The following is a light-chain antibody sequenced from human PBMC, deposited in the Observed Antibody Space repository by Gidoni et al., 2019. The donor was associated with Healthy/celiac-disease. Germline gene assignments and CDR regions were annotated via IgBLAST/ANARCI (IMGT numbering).Light chain of an antibody. CDR1: QSVSSY. Sequence: EIVLTQSPATLSLSPGERATLSYRASQSVSSYLAWYQQKPGQAPRLLIYDASNRATGIPARFSGSGSGTDFTLTISSLEPEDFAVYYCQQRSTFXPXTKVDIK. V-gene: IGKV3-11*01. CDR2: DAS. CDR3: QQRST. J-gene: IGKJ3*01.